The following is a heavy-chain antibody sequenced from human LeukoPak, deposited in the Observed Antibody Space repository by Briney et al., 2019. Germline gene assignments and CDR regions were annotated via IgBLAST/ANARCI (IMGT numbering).Heavy chain of an antibody. CDR2: IYYSGST. CDR1: GGSISSYY. D-gene: IGHD4-23*01. J-gene: IGHJ4*02. CDR3: ARVNPYGGNSDYFDH. Sequence: SETLSLTCTVSGGSISSYYWSWIRQPPGKGLEWIGYIYYSGSTNYNPSLKSRVTTSVDTSKNQFSLKLSSVTAGDTAVYYCARVNPYGGNSDYFDHWGQGTLVTVSS. V-gene: IGHV4-59*01.